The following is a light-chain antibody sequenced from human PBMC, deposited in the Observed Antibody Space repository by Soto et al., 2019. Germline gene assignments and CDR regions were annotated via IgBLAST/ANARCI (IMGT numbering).Light chain of an antibody. CDR2: GAS. CDR3: HQYNNGQPTWT. CDR1: QSVSSN. Sequence: EIVMTQFPATLSVSPGERATLSCRASQSVSSNLAWYQQKPGQAPRLLIYGASTRATGIPARFSGSGSGTEFTLTTSSLQSENSALYSCHQYNNGQPTWTFGQGTKVDIK. V-gene: IGKV3-15*01. J-gene: IGKJ1*01.